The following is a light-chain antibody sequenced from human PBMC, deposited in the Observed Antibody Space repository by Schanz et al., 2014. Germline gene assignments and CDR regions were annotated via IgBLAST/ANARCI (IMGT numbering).Light chain of an antibody. V-gene: IGLV2-8*01. Sequence: QSALTQPPSASGSPGQSVTISCTGTSSDVGGYNYVSWYQQHPGKAPKLMIFDVNQRPSGVPDRFSGSKSGNTASLTVSGLQAEDEADYYCCSYAGGYTWFFGGGTKLTVL. CDR3: CSYAGGYTWF. CDR2: DVN. J-gene: IGLJ2*01. CDR1: SSDVGGYNY.